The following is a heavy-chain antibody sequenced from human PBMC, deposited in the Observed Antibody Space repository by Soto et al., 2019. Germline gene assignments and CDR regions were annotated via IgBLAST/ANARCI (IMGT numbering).Heavy chain of an antibody. J-gene: IGHJ6*02. CDR3: ASGEYSYGYYYYYGMDV. D-gene: IGHD5-18*01. Sequence: SETLSLTCTVSGGSISSSSYYWGWIRQPPGKGLEWIGSIYYSGSTYYNPSLKSRVTISVDTSKNQFSLKLSSVTAADTAVYYCASGEYSYGYYYYYGMDVWGQGTTVTVSS. V-gene: IGHV4-39*01. CDR1: GGSISSSSYY. CDR2: IYYSGST.